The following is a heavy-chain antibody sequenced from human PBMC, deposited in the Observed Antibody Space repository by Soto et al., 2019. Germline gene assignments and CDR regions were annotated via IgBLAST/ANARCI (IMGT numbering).Heavy chain of an antibody. J-gene: IGHJ3*02. Sequence: ASVKVSCKASGFSFSDYFMHWVRQAPGQGLEWMGIINPSGDRTDYAQKFQGRVTITRDTSTSTVYMDLSSLRYEDTAVYYCARGTYYYDSSGPDAFDIWGQGTMVTVSS. CDR1: GFSFSDYF. D-gene: IGHD3-22*01. V-gene: IGHV1-46*01. CDR2: INPSGDRT. CDR3: ARGTYYYDSSGPDAFDI.